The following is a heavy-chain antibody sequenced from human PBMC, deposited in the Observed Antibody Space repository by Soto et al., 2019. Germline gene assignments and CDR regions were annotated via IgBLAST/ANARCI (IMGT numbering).Heavy chain of an antibody. J-gene: IGHJ6*02. CDR2: IYYSGST. D-gene: IGHD3-10*01. CDR3: ASCDIGELYDYYYGMDV. CDR1: GGSVSSGSYY. Sequence: PSETLSLTCTVSGGSVSSGSYYWSWIRQPPGKGLEWIGYIYYSGSTNYNPSLKSRVTISVDTSKNQFSLKLSSVTAADTAVYYCASCDIGELYDYYYGMDVWGQGTTVTVSS. V-gene: IGHV4-61*01.